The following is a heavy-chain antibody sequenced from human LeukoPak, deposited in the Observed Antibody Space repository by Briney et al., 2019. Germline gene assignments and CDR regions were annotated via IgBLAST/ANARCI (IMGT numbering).Heavy chain of an antibody. CDR2: IHYSGST. CDR1: GGSISRYY. D-gene: IGHD3-22*01. J-gene: IGHJ4*02. Sequence: SETLSLTCTVSGGSISRYYWSWIRQPPGESLEWIGWIHYSGSTAYNPSLESRVTMSVDTSKNHISLKMTSVTAADTATYYCARWGYFDSGGYFVVDYWGQGALVTVSS. CDR3: ARWGYFDSGGYFVVDY. V-gene: IGHV4-59*01.